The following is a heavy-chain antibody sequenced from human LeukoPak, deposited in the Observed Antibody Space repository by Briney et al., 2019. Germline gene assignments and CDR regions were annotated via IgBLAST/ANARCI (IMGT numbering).Heavy chain of an antibody. J-gene: IGHJ5*02. D-gene: IGHD2-21*02. CDR3: ARAGNGGDCVWFDP. V-gene: IGHV4-30-2*01. Sequence: SETLSLTCAVSGGSISSGGYSWSWIRQPPGKGLEWIGYIYHSGSTYYNPSLRSRVTISVDRSKNQFSLKLSSVTAADTAVYYCARAGNGGDCVWFDPWGQGTLVTVSS. CDR2: IYHSGST. CDR1: GGSISSGGYS.